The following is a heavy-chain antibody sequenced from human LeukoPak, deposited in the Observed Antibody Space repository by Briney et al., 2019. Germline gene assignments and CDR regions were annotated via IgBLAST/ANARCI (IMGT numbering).Heavy chain of an antibody. V-gene: IGHV4-31*03. Sequence: NPSQTLSLTCTVSGRSISSGGYYWSWIRQHPGKGLEWIGYIYYSGSTYYNPSLKSRVTISVDTSKNQFSLKLSSVTAADTAVYYCARETVLLWFGELLANWFDPWGQGTLVTVSS. J-gene: IGHJ5*02. CDR2: IYYSGST. CDR3: ARETVLLWFGELLANWFDP. D-gene: IGHD3-10*01. CDR1: GRSISSGGYY.